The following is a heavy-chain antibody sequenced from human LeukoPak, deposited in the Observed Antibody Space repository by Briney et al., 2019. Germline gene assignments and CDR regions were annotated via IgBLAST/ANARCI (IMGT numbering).Heavy chain of an antibody. J-gene: IGHJ6*02. Sequence: PSETLSLTCTVSGGSISSYYRSWIRQPAGKGLEWIGRIYTSGSTNYNPSLKSRVTMSVDTSKNQFSLKLSSVTAADTAVYYCARGATVTPSYYYYGMDVWGQGTTVTVSS. V-gene: IGHV4-4*07. D-gene: IGHD4-17*01. CDR3: ARGATVTPSYYYYGMDV. CDR1: GGSISSYY. CDR2: IYTSGST.